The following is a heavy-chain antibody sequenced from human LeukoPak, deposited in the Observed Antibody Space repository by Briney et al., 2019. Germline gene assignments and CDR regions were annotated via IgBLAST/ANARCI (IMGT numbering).Heavy chain of an antibody. J-gene: IGHJ4*02. Sequence: GGSLRLSCAASGFTFSTYGMHWVRQAPGKGLEWVSVIYSGGSTYYADSAKGRFTISRDNSKNTLYLQMNSLRAEDTAVYYCARDLRRRLRYFDWPYYFDYWGQGTLVTVSS. D-gene: IGHD3-9*01. CDR2: IYSGGST. V-gene: IGHV3-53*01. CDR3: ARDLRRRLRYFDWPYYFDY. CDR1: GFTFSTYG.